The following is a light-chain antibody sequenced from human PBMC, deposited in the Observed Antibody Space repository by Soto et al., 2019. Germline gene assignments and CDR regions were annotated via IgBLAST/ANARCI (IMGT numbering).Light chain of an antibody. CDR1: QSISSW. CDR2: DAS. Sequence: DIQMTQSPSTLSASVGDSATITCRASQSISSWLVWYQQKPGKAPKLLIYDASSLESGVPSRFSGSGSGTEFTLTISSLQPDDFATYYCQRDYSTPRTFGQGTKVDIK. CDR3: QRDYSTPRT. J-gene: IGKJ1*01. V-gene: IGKV1-5*01.